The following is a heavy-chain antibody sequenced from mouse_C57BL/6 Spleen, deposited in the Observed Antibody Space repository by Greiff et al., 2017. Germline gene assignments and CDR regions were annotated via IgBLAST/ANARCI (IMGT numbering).Heavy chain of an antibody. D-gene: IGHD2-3*01. CDR2: IDPSDSYT. Sequence: QVQLQQPGAELVKPGASVKLSCKASGYTFTSYWMQWVKQRPGQGLEWIGEIDPSDSYTNYNQKFKGKATLTVDTSSSTAYMQLSSLTSEDSAVYYCARRIIYDGYYAWFAYWGQGTLVTVSA. CDR1: GYTFTSYW. CDR3: ARRIIYDGYYAWFAY. J-gene: IGHJ3*01. V-gene: IGHV1-50*01.